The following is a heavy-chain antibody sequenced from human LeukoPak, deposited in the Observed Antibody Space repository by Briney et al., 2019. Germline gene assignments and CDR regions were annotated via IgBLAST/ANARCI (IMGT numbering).Heavy chain of an antibody. CDR3: ARGDQWLPTNYFDY. D-gene: IGHD6-19*01. J-gene: IGHJ4*02. CDR2: IYYSGST. CDR1: GGSISSYY. V-gene: IGHV4-59*01. Sequence: SETLSLTCTVSGGSISSYYWSWIRQPPGKGLEWIGYIYYSGSTNYNPSLKSRVTISVDTSKNQFSLKLSSVTAADTAVYYCARGDQWLPTNYFDYWGQGTLVTVSS.